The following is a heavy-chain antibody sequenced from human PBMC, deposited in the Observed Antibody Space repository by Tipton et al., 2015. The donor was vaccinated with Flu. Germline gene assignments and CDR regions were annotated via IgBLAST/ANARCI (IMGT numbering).Heavy chain of an antibody. J-gene: IGHJ4*02. V-gene: IGHV4-59*08. CDR2: TTYSGTT. CDR3: ARHSGSRSYPLDY. CDR1: GGSISTYY. D-gene: IGHD3-10*01. Sequence: GLVKPSETLSLTCTVSGGSISTYYWSWIRQPPGKGLEWIGYTTYSGTTSYNPSLQSRVSISIDTSKNQFSLKLSSVTAADTAVYYCARHSGSRSYPLDYWGQGTLVTVSS.